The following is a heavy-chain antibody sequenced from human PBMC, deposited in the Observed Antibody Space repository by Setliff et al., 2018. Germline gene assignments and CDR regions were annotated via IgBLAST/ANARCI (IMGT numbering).Heavy chain of an antibody. Sequence: SETLSLTCSVSGASISSDGYYWSWIRQYPGKGLEWIGYIYYSGSTYYNPSLKSRVTISLDTSENQFSLELTSVTAADTTVYYCARSRTIAVKGGVFAVWGRGTQVTVSS. CDR3: ARSRTIAVKGGVFAV. CDR1: GASISSDGYY. CDR2: IYYSGST. J-gene: IGHJ2*01. D-gene: IGHD6-19*01. V-gene: IGHV4-31*03.